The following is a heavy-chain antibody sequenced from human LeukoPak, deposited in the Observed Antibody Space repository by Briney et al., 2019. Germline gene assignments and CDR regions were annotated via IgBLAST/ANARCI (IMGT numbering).Heavy chain of an antibody. V-gene: IGHV3-30-3*01. D-gene: IGHD2-15*01. Sequence: PGGSLRLSCAASGFTFSTYAMHWVRQAPGKGLEWVAVISYDGSKKYYADSVKGRFTISRDNSKSTLYLQMNSLRAEDTAMYYCARGDSLVVVVTEFDYWGQGTLVTVSS. CDR1: GFTFSTYA. CDR2: ISYDGSKK. J-gene: IGHJ4*02. CDR3: ARGDSLVVVVTEFDY.